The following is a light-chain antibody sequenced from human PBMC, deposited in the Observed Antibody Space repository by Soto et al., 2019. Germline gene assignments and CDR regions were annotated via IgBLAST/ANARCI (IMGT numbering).Light chain of an antibody. V-gene: IGKV1-27*01. CDR3: QKYNSAPWT. Sequence: DIQMTQSPSSLSASVGDRVTITFRASQGISTYLAWYQQKPGKVPKLLIYDASTLQSGVPSRFSGSGSGTDFTLTISSLQPEDVATYYCQKYNSAPWTFGQGTKVEIK. CDR1: QGISTY. CDR2: DAS. J-gene: IGKJ1*01.